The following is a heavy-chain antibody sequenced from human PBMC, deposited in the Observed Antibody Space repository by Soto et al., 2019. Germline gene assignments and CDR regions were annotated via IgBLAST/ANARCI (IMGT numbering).Heavy chain of an antibody. Sequence: ASVKVSCKASGYTFTGYYMHWVRQAPGQGLEWMGWINPNSGGTNYAQKFQGWVTMTRDTSISTAYMELSRLRSDDTAVYYCARGGGDCSSTSCYGWDYYYYYMDGWGKGNTVTVSS. CDR2: INPNSGGT. CDR3: ARGGGDCSSTSCYGWDYYYYYMDG. D-gene: IGHD2-2*01. V-gene: IGHV1-2*04. J-gene: IGHJ6*03. CDR1: GYTFTGYY.